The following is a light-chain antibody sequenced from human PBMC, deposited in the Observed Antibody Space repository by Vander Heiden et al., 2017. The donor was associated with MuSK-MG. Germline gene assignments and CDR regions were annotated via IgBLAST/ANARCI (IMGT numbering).Light chain of an antibody. CDR2: RAS. CDR1: QSIEVE. CDR3: KKNCCQSRT. V-gene: IGKV1-5*03. Sequence: DIQMTQSPSILSASIGDRVTITCRASQSIEVELTWYQRRPGKATRLLTLRASSLESRVQSRVGGGGSGTEFTLTTGSLQPNDFATNDCKKNCCQSRTFGRGTKVEIK. J-gene: IGKJ4*02.